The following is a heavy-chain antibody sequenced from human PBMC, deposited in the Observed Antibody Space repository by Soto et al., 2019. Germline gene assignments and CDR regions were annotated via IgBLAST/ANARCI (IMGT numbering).Heavy chain of an antibody. Sequence: QLRLQESGPRLVRPSETLSLTCSVSGDSVNSSLYYWGWIRQPPGKGLEWIQSIYYTGSIYFNPSLKSRVTLSMDTSKNELSLKMRSVTAADPAVYYCARQSFARVRAPFDSWGPGAPVTVSA. CDR1: GDSVNSSLYY. V-gene: IGHV4-39*01. D-gene: IGHD3-10*01. CDR3: ARQSFARVRAPFDS. CDR2: IYYTGSI. J-gene: IGHJ4*02.